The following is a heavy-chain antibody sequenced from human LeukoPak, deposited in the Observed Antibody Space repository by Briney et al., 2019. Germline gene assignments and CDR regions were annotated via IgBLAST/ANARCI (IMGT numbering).Heavy chain of an antibody. CDR2: INHNGNVN. D-gene: IGHD3-16*01. Sequence: GGSLRLSCAASGLTFSSYWMNWARQATGKGLEWVASINHNGNVNYYVDSVKGRFTISRDNAKNSLYLQMSNLRAEDTALYFGASGGGLDVWGQGATVTVSS. J-gene: IGHJ6*02. CDR1: GLTFSSYW. CDR3: ASGGGLDV. V-gene: IGHV3-7*03.